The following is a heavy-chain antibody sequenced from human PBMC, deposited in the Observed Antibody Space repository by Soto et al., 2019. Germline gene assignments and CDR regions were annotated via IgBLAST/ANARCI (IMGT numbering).Heavy chain of an antibody. D-gene: IGHD3-22*01. CDR3: AKPYMRLVTTMRYFAF. V-gene: IGHV3-23*01. J-gene: IGHJ4*02. CDR2: ISDSGTGT. Sequence: GGSLRLSCAASGFTFSSYAMTWVRQAPGKGLEWVSVISDSGTGTYYADSVKGRFTISRDNSKNTLYLQMNSLRADDTAVYYCAKPYMRLVTTMRYFAFWGQGALVTVSS. CDR1: GFTFSSYA.